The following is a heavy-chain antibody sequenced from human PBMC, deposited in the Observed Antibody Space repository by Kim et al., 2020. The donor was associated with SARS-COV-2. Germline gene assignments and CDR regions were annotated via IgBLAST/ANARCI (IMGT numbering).Heavy chain of an antibody. Sequence: GTTSYNPSLKRRVSMSVDSSENQLSLILGSVTAADTAVYYCARLGGYIDYWGQGTLITVS. D-gene: IGHD2-15*01. J-gene: IGHJ4*02. V-gene: IGHV4-30-2*03. CDR3: ARLGGYIDY. CDR2: GTT.